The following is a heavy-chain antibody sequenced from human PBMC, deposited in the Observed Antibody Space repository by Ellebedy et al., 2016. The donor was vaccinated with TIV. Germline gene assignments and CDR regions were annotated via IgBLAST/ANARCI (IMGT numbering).Heavy chain of an antibody. V-gene: IGHV3-23*01. CDR1: GLTFSPYA. CDR2: IGGAGGGT. J-gene: IGHJ4*02. Sequence: PGGSLRLSCVASGLTFSPYAVSWVRQAPGKGLEWVSAIGGAGGGTSHADFVKGRFTISRDNSKNTLYLEMNSLIAEDTAVYYCASHLSSGYYVYWGQGTLVTVSS. CDR3: ASHLSSGYYVY. D-gene: IGHD3-22*01.